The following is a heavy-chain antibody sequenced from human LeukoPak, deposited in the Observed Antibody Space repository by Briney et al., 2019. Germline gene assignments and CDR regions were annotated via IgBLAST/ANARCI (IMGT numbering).Heavy chain of an antibody. CDR1: GFSFSSYG. J-gene: IGHJ4*02. CDR2: IFYDGSNE. V-gene: IGHV3-30*18. CDR3: AKDQNWGCFDY. Sequence: GRSLRLSCAASGFSFSSYGMHWVRQAPGKGLEWVAVIFYDGSNENYADSVKGRFTISRDNSKNTLYLQMNSLRTEDTAVYYCAKDQNWGCFDYWGQGTLVTASS. D-gene: IGHD7-27*01.